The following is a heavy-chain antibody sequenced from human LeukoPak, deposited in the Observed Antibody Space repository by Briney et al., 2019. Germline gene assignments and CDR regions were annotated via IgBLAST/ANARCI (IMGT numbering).Heavy chain of an antibody. CDR1: GYTFTDYY. J-gene: IGHJ5*02. Sequence: ASVKVSCKASGYTFTDYYIHWVRLAPGQGPEWMGWINPNSGATNYAQKFQGRVTVTRDTSIRTVYMELTRLTSDDTAVYYCATGPNIYGSGRSWYDPWGQGTLVTVSS. D-gene: IGHD3-10*01. CDR2: INPNSGAT. CDR3: ATGPNIYGSGRSWYDP. V-gene: IGHV1-2*02.